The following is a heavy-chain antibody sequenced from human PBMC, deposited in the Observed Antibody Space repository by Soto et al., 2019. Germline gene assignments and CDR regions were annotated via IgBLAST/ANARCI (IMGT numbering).Heavy chain of an antibody. V-gene: IGHV1-8*01. J-gene: IGHJ4*02. CDR1: GYTFTSYD. D-gene: IGHD6-19*01. CDR2: MNPNSGNT. Sequence: AVSLKVSSKASGYTFTSYDINWVRHATGQGLEWMGWMNPNSGNTGYAQKFQGRVTMTRNTSISTAYMELSSLRSEDTAVYYCARERTVAGNDYWGQGTLVTVSS. CDR3: ARERTVAGNDY.